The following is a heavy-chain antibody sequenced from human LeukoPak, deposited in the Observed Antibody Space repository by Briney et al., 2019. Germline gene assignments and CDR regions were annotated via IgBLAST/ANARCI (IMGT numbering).Heavy chain of an antibody. J-gene: IGHJ1*01. CDR3: ARDIDSRARRVYFQH. V-gene: IGHV3-11*06. CDR2: ISSSGSYT. CDR1: GFSLSDYY. D-gene: IGHD6-13*01. Sequence: PGGSLRLSCAVSGFSLSDYYMSWIRQAPGKGLEWLAYISSSGSYTNYADSVKGRFTVSRDSAKNSLYLQMNSLRAEDTAVYYCARDIDSRARRVYFQHWGQGTLVTVSS.